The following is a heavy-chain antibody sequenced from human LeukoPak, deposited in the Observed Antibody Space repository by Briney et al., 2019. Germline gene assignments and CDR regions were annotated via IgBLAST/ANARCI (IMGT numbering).Heavy chain of an antibody. Sequence: GGSLRLSCAASGFTFSSYWMGCVRQVPGKGLEWVANIKHDGSERYYVDSVKGRFTISRDNAKNSLYLQMDSLRAEDTAVYFCARKFTVAGINWYFDLWGRGTLVTVSS. CDR2: IKHDGSER. J-gene: IGHJ2*01. CDR1: GFTFSSYW. D-gene: IGHD6-19*01. V-gene: IGHV3-7*01. CDR3: ARKFTVAGINWYFDL.